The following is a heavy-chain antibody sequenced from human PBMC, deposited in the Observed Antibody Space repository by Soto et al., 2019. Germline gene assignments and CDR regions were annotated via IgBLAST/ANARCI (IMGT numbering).Heavy chain of an antibody. V-gene: IGHV5-51*01. Sequence: PGASLKISCKGSGYRFTNYWIGWVRQMPGKGLEWMGFIYPGDSDTRYSPSFQGQVTISVDKSITTAYLQWSSLKASDTAIYYCATHTLSGYSSGMDVWGQGTMVTVSS. J-gene: IGHJ6*02. CDR1: GYRFTNYW. CDR3: ATHTLSGYSSGMDV. CDR2: IYPGDSDT. D-gene: IGHD3-3*01.